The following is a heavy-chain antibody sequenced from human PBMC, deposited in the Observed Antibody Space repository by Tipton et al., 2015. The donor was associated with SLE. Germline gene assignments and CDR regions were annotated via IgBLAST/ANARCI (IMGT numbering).Heavy chain of an antibody. CDR1: GGSISSYY. D-gene: IGHD1-26*01. CDR3: ARVDELPFDY. J-gene: IGHJ4*02. CDR2: IYYSGST. Sequence: TLSLTCTVSGGSISSYYWSWVRQPPGKGLEWIGYIYYSGSTNYNPSLKSRVTISVDTSKNQFSLKLSSVTAADTAVYYCARVDELPFDYWGQGTLVTVSS. V-gene: IGHV4-59*01.